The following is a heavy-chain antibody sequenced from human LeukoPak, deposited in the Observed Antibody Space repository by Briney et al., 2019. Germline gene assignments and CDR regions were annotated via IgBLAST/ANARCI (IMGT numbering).Heavy chain of an antibody. V-gene: IGHV4-4*07. CDR3: ARTFSSSAYYFDY. D-gene: IGHD6-13*01. J-gene: IGHJ4*02. Sequence: SETLSLTCTVSGDSISSYYWSWIRQPAGKGLEWIGRVYSGGTKVNPSLKNRVTMSVDTSKNQFSLNLNSVTAGDTAVYYCARTFSSSAYYFDYWGQGTLVTVSS. CDR1: GDSISSYY. CDR2: VYSGGT.